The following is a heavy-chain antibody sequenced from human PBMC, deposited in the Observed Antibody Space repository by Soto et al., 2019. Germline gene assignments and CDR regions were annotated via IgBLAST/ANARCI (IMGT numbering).Heavy chain of an antibody. D-gene: IGHD5-12*01. V-gene: IGHV4-39*01. CDR2: SYYSAST. CDR1: GGDSMCSSRC. J-gene: IGHJ1*01. CDR3: ARHGPDIMAAITWRSCFGI. Sequence: LEPMTLPRSVGGGDSMCSSRCWGWIRRHPGKGLEWMGSSYYSASTYYNPALKSRVTISVDTSKNQCSLKLSSVTAADTAVYYCARHGPDIMAAITWRSCFGIRGQGTLGTVSS.